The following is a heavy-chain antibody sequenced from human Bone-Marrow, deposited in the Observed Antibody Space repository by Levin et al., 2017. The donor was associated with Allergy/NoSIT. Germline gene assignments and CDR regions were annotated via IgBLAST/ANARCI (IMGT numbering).Heavy chain of an antibody. J-gene: IGHJ4*02. Sequence: ASETLSLTCAVYGGSFSGYYWSWIRQPPGKGLEWIGEINHSGSTNYNPSLKSRVTISVDTSKNQFSLKLSSVTAADTAVYYCARGKLGYCSGGSCRRGIFDYWGQGTLVTVSS. CDR2: INHSGST. CDR1: GGSFSGYY. V-gene: IGHV4-34*01. D-gene: IGHD2-15*01. CDR3: ARGKLGYCSGGSCRRGIFDY.